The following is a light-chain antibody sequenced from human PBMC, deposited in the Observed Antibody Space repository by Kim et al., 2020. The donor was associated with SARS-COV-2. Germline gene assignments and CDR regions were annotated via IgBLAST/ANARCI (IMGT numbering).Light chain of an antibody. J-gene: IGKJ1*01. CDR2: KAS. CDR3: QQYNRFSWT. CDR1: QSIESW. V-gene: IGKV1-5*03. Sequence: DIHMTQSPSTLSASIGDNVTITCRASQSIESWLAWYQQKPREAPKFLIYKASILQSGVPSRFKGSGSGTEFTLTITSPQADDLGTYYCQQYNRFSWTFGQGTKVDIK.